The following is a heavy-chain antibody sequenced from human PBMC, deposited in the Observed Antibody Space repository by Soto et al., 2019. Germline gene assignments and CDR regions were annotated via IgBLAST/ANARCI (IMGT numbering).Heavy chain of an antibody. CDR3: AKNIYYYDSSGYYYRYFDY. J-gene: IGHJ4*02. Sequence: GASVKVSCKVSGYTLTELSMHWVRQAPGKGLEWMGGFDPEDGETIYAQKFQGRVTMTEDTSTDTAYMELSSLRSEDTAVYYCAKNIYYYDSSGYYYRYFDYWGQGTLVTVSS. CDR1: GYTLTELS. CDR2: FDPEDGET. D-gene: IGHD3-22*01. V-gene: IGHV1-24*01.